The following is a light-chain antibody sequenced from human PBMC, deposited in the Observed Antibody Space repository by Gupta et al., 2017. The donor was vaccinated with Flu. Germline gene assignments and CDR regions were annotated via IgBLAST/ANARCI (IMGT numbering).Light chain of an antibody. V-gene: IGKV1-5*03. J-gene: IGKJ1*01. Sequence: DIQMTQSPSTLSASVGDRVTITCRASQSISSWLAWYQQKPGKAPKLLIYKASSLESGVPSRFSGSGSGTEFTLTISSLQPDDFATYYCQQYNSYSGTFGQGTQVEIK. CDR2: KAS. CDR3: QQYNSYSGT. CDR1: QSISSW.